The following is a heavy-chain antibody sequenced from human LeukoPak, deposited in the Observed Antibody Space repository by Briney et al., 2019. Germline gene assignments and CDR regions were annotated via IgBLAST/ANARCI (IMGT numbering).Heavy chain of an antibody. CDR3: ARDTGAFDI. V-gene: IGHV4-30-2*01. CDR1: GGSISSGGYS. D-gene: IGHD1-1*01. J-gene: IGHJ3*02. CDR2: TYHSGST. Sequence: PSQTLSLTCAVSGGSISSGGYSWSWIRQPPGTGLEWIGYTYHSGSTYYNPSLKSRVTISVDRSKNQFSLKPSSVTAADTAVYYCARDTGAFDIWGQGTMVTVSS.